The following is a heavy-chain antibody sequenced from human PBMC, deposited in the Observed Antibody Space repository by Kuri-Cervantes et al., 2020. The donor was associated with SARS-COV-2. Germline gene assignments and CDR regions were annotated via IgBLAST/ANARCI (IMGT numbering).Heavy chain of an antibody. Sequence: GGSLRLSCAASGFTFSGHWIHWVRQAPGKGLVWVSRINPDGSYTNNADSVKGRFTLSRDNAKNMLFLQMNSLRAEDTAVYYCAIPRGYRSGGYFDLWGRGTLVPVSS. V-gene: IGHV3-74*01. CDR1: GFTFSGHW. CDR2: INPDGSYT. J-gene: IGHJ2*01. CDR3: AIPRGYRSGGYFDL. D-gene: IGHD5-12*01.